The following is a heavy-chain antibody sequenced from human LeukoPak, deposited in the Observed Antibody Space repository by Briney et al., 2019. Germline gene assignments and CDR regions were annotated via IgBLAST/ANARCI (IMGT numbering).Heavy chain of an antibody. V-gene: IGHV1-2*02. J-gene: IGHJ4*02. CDR2: IIPDSGGA. Sequence: ASVKVSCKTSGYTFTNYYVHWVRQAPGQGLEWMGYIIPDSGGADYHQRFQGGVTMTRDKSISTVYMELSSLRSDDTAVYYCSTEDKYCGGANCGKYWGQGTLVTISS. D-gene: IGHD2-21*01. CDR1: GYTFTNYY. CDR3: STEDKYCGGANCGKY.